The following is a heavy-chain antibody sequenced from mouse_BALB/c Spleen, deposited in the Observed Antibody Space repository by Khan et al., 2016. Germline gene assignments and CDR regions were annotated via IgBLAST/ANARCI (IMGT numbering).Heavy chain of an antibody. J-gene: IGHJ1*01. Sequence: EVQLVESGPGLVKPSQSLSLTCTVTGYSITSDYAWNWIRQFPGNKLEWMGYISYSGSTSYNPSFKSRITITRDTSKNQFFMQLNSVTTEDTASHYCARGYFDVWGAGTTVTVSS. CDR1: GYSITSDYA. CDR2: ISYSGST. CDR3: ARGYFDV. V-gene: IGHV3-2*02.